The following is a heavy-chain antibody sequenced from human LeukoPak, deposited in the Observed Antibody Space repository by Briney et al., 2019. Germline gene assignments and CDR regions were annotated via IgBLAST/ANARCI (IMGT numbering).Heavy chain of an antibody. CDR1: GFTFSSYA. V-gene: IGHV3-30*04. D-gene: IGHD6-19*01. J-gene: IGHJ4*02. CDR2: ISYDGSNK. CDR3: ARSIAVADPLDY. Sequence: GRSLRLSCAASGFTFSSYAMHWVRQAPGKGLEWVAVISYDGSNKYYADSVKGRFTISRDNSKNTLYLQMNSLRAEDTAVYYCARSIAVADPLDYWGQGTLVTVSS.